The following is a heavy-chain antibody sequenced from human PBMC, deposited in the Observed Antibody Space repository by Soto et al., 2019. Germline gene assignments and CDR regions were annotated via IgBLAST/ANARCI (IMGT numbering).Heavy chain of an antibody. J-gene: IGHJ6*02. D-gene: IGHD3-10*01. Sequence: QEQLEQSGPEVTKPGASVMVSCNTSGYVNSGNVYTGYYIHWVRQVPGQGLEWLGWIIPETEGTKYSQRFQGRVTLTRDTSINIVHMELSRLTSDDTAVYYCAGDRRGSGSYGGMDVWGHGTRVTVS. CDR3: AGDRRGSGSYGGMDV. V-gene: IGHV1-2*02. CDR2: IIPETEGT. CDR1: GYVNSGNVYTGYY.